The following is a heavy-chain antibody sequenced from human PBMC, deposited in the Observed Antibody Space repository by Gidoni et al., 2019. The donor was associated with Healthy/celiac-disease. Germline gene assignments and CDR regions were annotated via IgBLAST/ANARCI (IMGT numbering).Heavy chain of an antibody. J-gene: IGHJ6*02. Sequence: QVQLQESGPGLVKPSQTLSLTCTVPGGSISRGGYYWSWIRQHPGKGLEWIGYIYYSGSTYYNPSLKSRVTISVDTSKNQFSLKLSSVTAADTAVYYCARGCDSSGYYSYYYYGMDVWGQGTTVTVSS. CDR3: ARGCDSSGYYSYYYYGMDV. V-gene: IGHV4-31*03. D-gene: IGHD3-22*01. CDR1: GGSISRGGYY. CDR2: IYYSGST.